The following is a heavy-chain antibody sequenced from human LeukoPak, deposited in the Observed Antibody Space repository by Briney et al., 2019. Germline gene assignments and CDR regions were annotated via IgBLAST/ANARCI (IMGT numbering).Heavy chain of an antibody. J-gene: IGHJ4*02. CDR2: VYSSGST. Sequence: SDTLSLTCTVSGGAISGYYLSWIRQPAGKGLEWLGRVYSSGSTKYNPSLESRVTMSVDTSKNQFSLKLNFVTAADTAVYYCARVGSGFDFFYYWGQGTLVTVSS. D-gene: IGHD3/OR15-3a*01. CDR1: GGAISGYY. V-gene: IGHV4-4*07. CDR3: ARVGSGFDFFYY.